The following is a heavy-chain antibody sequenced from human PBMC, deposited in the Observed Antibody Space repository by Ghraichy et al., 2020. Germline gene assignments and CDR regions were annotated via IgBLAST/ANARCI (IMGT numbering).Heavy chain of an antibody. Sequence: LETLSLTCTVSGGSISSSSYYWGWIRQPPGKGLEWIGSIYYSGSTYYNPSLKSRVTISVDTSKNQFSLKLSSVTAADTAVYYCARRGQWLRDYWGQGTLVTVSS. CDR3: ARRGQWLRDY. CDR2: IYYSGST. V-gene: IGHV4-39*01. D-gene: IGHD6-19*01. J-gene: IGHJ4*02. CDR1: GGSISSSSYY.